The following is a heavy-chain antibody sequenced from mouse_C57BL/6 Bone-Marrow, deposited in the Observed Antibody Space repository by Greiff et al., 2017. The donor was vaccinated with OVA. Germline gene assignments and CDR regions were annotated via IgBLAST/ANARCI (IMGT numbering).Heavy chain of an antibody. Sequence: QVQLQQPGAELVKPGASVKMSCKASGYTFTSYWITWVKQRPGQGLEWIGDIYPGSGSTNYNEKFKSKATLTVDTSSSTAYMQLSSLTSEDSAVYYCAREDGSSYVKGFDDWGQGTTLTVSS. CDR1: GYTFTSYW. V-gene: IGHV1-55*01. D-gene: IGHD1-1*01. CDR3: AREDGSSYVKGFDD. J-gene: IGHJ2*01. CDR2: IYPGSGST.